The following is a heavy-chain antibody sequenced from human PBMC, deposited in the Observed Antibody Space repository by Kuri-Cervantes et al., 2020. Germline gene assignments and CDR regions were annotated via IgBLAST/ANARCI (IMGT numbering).Heavy chain of an antibody. CDR3: ATLRAQDGSSFDY. CDR1: GYTFTSYG. J-gene: IGHJ4*02. CDR2: FDPEQGET. V-gene: IGHV1-24*01. D-gene: IGHD6-13*01. Sequence: ASVKVSCKASGYTFTSYGISWVRQAPGQGPEWMGGFDPEQGETIYAQQFQGRVTMTEDTSTDTAYMELTSLRSDDTAVYYCATLRAQDGSSFDYWGQGTLVTVSS.